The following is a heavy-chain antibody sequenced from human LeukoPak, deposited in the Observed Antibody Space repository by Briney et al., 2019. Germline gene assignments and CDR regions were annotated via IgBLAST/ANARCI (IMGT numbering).Heavy chain of an antibody. CDR3: AMSPGYYGSGSYYF. V-gene: IGHV4-4*09. D-gene: IGHD3-10*01. CDR2: IYTSGTT. J-gene: IGHJ4*02. CDR1: GGSIGGYY. Sequence: SETLSLTCTVSGGSIGGYYWSWIRQPPGKGLEWIGYIYTSGTTNYNPSLTTRVTISADTSKNQFSLKLTSVTTADTAVYYCAMSPGYYGSGSYYFWGQGTLVTVSS.